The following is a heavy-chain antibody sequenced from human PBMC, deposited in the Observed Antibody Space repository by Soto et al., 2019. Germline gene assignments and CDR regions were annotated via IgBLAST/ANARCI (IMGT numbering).Heavy chain of an antibody. CDR1: GGTFSSYA. J-gene: IGHJ6*02. CDR3: ARGITGTVTYYYGLDV. D-gene: IGHD1-20*01. Sequence: QVQLVQSGAEVKKPGSSMKVSCKASGGTFSSYAISWVRQAPGQGLEWMGGIIPIFGTADYAQKFHGRVTITADESTSTAYMELSSLRSEDTAVYYCARGITGTVTYYYGLDVWGQGTTVTV. V-gene: IGHV1-69*12. CDR2: IIPIFGTA.